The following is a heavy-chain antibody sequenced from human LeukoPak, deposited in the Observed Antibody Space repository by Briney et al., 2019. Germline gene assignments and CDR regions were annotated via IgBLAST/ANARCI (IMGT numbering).Heavy chain of an antibody. Sequence: PGGSLRLSCEVSGFTFSSYWMNWVRQAPGKGLEWVANINQDGSEKYYVDSVKGRFTISRDNAKNSLYLQMNSLRAEDTAVYYCARVGRGYCSSTSCGGWGQGTLVTVSS. J-gene: IGHJ4*02. CDR2: INQDGSEK. D-gene: IGHD2-2*01. V-gene: IGHV3-7*01. CDR3: ARVGRGYCSSTSCGG. CDR1: GFTFSSYW.